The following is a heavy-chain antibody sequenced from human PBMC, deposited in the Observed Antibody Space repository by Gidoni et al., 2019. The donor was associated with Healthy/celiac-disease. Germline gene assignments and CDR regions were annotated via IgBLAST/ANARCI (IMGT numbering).Heavy chain of an antibody. CDR1: GFTFDAYA. D-gene: IGHD3-16*01. V-gene: IGHV3-9*01. CDR2: ISWNSGSI. J-gene: IGHJ6*02. CDR3: AKDWGRVTYGMDV. Sequence: EVQLVESGGGLVQPGRSLRLSCAASGFTFDAYAMHGVRQAPGKGLEWVSGISWNSGSIGYADSVKGRFTISRDNAKNSLYLQMNSLRAEDTALYYGAKDWGRVTYGMDVWGQGTTVTVSS.